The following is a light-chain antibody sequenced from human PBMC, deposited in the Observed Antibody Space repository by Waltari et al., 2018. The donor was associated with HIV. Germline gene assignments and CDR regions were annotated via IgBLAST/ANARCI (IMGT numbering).Light chain of an antibody. CDR2: RSK. J-gene: IGLJ3*02. Sequence: QSVLTQPPSASGTPGQRVAISCSGSSSNIGSNYVYWYQQLPGTAPNVLIYRSKQQTSGVPDRFSGAKSGTSAALAISALRAEDEADYYCATWDDSLSGPVFGGGTKLTVL. V-gene: IGLV1-47*01. CDR1: SSNIGSNY. CDR3: ATWDDSLSGPV.